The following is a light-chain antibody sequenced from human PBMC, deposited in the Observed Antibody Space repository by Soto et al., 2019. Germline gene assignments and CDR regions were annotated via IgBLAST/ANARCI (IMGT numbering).Light chain of an antibody. V-gene: IGLV2-11*01. CDR1: SSDVGAYNY. J-gene: IGLJ2*01. Sequence: QSALTQPRSVSGSPGQSVTISCTGTSSDVGAYNYVSWYQHHTGRAPKLMLCHVTQLPSGVPDRVSGSKSGNTASLSISGLQAEDQADYYCVSYAGTSVLIFGGRTKLTVL. CDR2: HVT. CDR3: VSYAGTSVLI.